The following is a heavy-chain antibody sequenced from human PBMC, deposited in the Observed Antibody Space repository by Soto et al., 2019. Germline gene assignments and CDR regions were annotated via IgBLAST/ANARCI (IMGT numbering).Heavy chain of an antibody. CDR2: INWNSGRI. V-gene: IGHV3-9*01. D-gene: IGHD6-13*01. J-gene: IGHJ1*01. Sequence: EVQLVESGGGLVQPGRSLRLSCAASGFTFDDYAMHWVRQFPGKGLEWVSGINWNSGRIGYADSVKGRFAISRDNAKNSLHLQMNSLRAEDTAFYYCVKDESINWYSGHFRHWGQGTLVTVSS. CDR3: VKDESINWYSGHFRH. CDR1: GFTFDDYA.